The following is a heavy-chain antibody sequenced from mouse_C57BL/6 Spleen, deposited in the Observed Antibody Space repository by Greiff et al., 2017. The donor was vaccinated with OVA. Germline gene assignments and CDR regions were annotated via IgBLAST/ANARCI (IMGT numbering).Heavy chain of an antibody. J-gene: IGHJ4*01. CDR2: ISSGGDYI. D-gene: IGHD2-3*01. V-gene: IGHV5-9-1*02. CDR1: GFTFSSYA. CDR3: TIDYDACTHYYARDY. Sequence: EVKLMESGAGLVKPGGSLKLSCAASGFTFSSYAMSWVRQTPEKRLEWVAYISSGGDYIYYADTVQGRFTISRDTARNTLYLQMSRLKSEDTAIYDCTIDYDACTHYYARDYWGQGTSVTVSS.